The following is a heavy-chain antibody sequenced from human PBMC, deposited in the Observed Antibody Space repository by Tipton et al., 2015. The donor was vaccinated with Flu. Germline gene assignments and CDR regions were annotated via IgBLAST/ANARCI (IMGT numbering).Heavy chain of an antibody. CDR2: IIQSGNA. CDR3: ARALNSGREYTFDI. J-gene: IGHJ3*02. CDR1: GGSISSYY. Sequence: TLSLTCTVSGGSISSYYWTWIRQPAGKGLQWIATIIQSGNAYYNPSLRSRVTISVDTTKNLLSLNLSSVTATDTAVYYCARALNSGREYTFDIWGRGTVVTVSS. D-gene: IGHD1-26*01. V-gene: IGHV4-38-2*02.